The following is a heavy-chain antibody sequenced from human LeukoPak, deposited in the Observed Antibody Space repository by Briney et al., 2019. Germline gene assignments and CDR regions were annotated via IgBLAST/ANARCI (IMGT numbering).Heavy chain of an antibody. CDR1: GFTFSSYG. Sequence: GRSLSLSCAASGFTFSSYGMHWVRQAPGKGLEWVAVIWYDGSNKYYADSVKGRFTISRDNSKNTLYLQMNSLRAEDTAVYYCARDSIAAAGDYYYGMDVWGQGTTVTVSS. D-gene: IGHD6-13*01. V-gene: IGHV3-33*01. J-gene: IGHJ6*02. CDR2: IWYDGSNK. CDR3: ARDSIAAAGDYYYGMDV.